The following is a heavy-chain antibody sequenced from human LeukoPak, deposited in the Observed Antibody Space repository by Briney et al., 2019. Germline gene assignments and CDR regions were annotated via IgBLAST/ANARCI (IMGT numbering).Heavy chain of an antibody. CDR3: ANSPPSYCSSPWDY. CDR1: VYTFTGYY. D-gene: IGHD6-13*01. J-gene: IGHJ4*02. Sequence: ASVKVSRKASVYTFTGYYVHWVRQAPGQGREGVGEINPNRDGTNYAQQFQGRVTMTRATSISTAYMELSRLRSDDTAVYYCANSPPSYCSSPWDYWGQGTLVTVSS. CDR2: INPNRDGT. V-gene: IGHV1-2*02.